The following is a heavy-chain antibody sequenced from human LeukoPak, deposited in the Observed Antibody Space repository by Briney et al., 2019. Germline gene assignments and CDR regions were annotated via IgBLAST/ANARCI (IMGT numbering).Heavy chain of an antibody. CDR3: AKDLTYYYDSSGYGDAFDI. J-gene: IGHJ3*02. V-gene: IGHV3-30*02. Sequence: PGGSPRLSCAASGFTFSSYGMHWVRQAPGKGLEWVAFIRYDGSNRYYADSVKGRFTISRDNSKNTLYLQMNSLRAEDTAVYYCAKDLTYYYDSSGYGDAFDIWGQGTMVTVSS. CDR2: IRYDGSNR. CDR1: GFTFSSYG. D-gene: IGHD3-22*01.